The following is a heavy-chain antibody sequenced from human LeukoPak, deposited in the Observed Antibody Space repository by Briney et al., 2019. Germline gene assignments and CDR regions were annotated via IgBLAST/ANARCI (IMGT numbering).Heavy chain of an antibody. D-gene: IGHD3-22*01. CDR3: ARSLTMIVVVLPGY. J-gene: IGHJ4*02. Sequence: ASVKVSCKASGYTFTSYDINWVRQAPGQGLEWMGWISAYNGNTNYAQKLQGRVTMTTDTSTSTAYMELRSLRSDDTAVYYCARSLTMIVVVLPGYWGQGTLVTVSS. CDR1: GYTFTSYD. CDR2: ISAYNGNT. V-gene: IGHV1-18*01.